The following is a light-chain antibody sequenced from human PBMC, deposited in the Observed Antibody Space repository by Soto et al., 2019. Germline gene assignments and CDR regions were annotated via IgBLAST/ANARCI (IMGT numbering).Light chain of an antibody. Sequence: EVVMTHAPDTLSGSPGERAALSVRASQSVSSNLAWYQQKLGQAPRLLIYGASTRATDIPPRFSGSGSGTEFTLTISSLQSEDFAIYYCQQYNNWPRTFGQGTKVDIK. CDR2: GAS. J-gene: IGKJ1*01. CDR3: QQYNNWPRT. V-gene: IGKV3-15*01. CDR1: QSVSSN.